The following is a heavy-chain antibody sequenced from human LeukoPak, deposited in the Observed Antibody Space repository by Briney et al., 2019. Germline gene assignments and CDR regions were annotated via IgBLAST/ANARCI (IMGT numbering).Heavy chain of an antibody. CDR2: IYYSGST. Sequence: SETLSLTCTVSGGSISSYYWSWIRQPPGKGLEWIGYIYYSGSTNYNPSLKSRVTISVDTSKNQFSLKLSSVTAADTAVYYCAREGRGVFDYWGQGTLVTVSP. CDR1: GGSISSYY. D-gene: IGHD3-10*01. J-gene: IGHJ4*02. V-gene: IGHV4-59*01. CDR3: AREGRGVFDY.